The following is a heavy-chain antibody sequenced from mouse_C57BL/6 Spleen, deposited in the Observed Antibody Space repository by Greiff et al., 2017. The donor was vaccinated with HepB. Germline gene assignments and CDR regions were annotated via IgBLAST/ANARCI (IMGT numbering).Heavy chain of an antibody. CDR2: IYPGGGYT. Sequence: VQLQQSGAELVRPGTSVKMSCKASGYTFTNYWIGWAKQRPGHGLEWIGDIYPGGGYTNYNEKFKGKATLTADKSSSTAYMQFSSLTSEDSAIYYCARSTTVGYFDVWGTGTTVTVSS. J-gene: IGHJ1*03. CDR3: ARSTTVGYFDV. CDR1: GYTFTNYW. V-gene: IGHV1-63*01. D-gene: IGHD1-1*01.